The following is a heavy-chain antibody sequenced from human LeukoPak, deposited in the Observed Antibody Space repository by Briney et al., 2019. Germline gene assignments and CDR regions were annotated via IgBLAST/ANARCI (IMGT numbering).Heavy chain of an antibody. Sequence: PSETLSLTCTVSGGSISSSSYYWGWIRQHPGKGLEWIGYIYYSGSTYYNPSLKSRVTKSVDTSKNQFSLKLSSVTAADTAVYYCARVVPWFGEYYFDYWGQGTLVTVSS. J-gene: IGHJ4*02. CDR3: ARVVPWFGEYYFDY. CDR2: IYYSGST. D-gene: IGHD3-10*01. V-gene: IGHV4-31*03. CDR1: GGSISSSSYY.